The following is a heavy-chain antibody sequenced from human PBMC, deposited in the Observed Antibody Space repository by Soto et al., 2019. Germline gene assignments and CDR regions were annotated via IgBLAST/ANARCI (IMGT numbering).Heavy chain of an antibody. Sequence: GGSLRLSCAASGFTFSSYGMHWVRQAPGKGLEWVAVISYDGSNKYYADSVKGRFTISRDNSKNTLYLQMNSLRAEDTAVYYCAPELRITMVRGDPTHFDYWGQGTMVTVYS. CDR3: APELRITMVRGDPTHFDY. CDR2: ISYDGSNK. CDR1: GFTFSSYG. D-gene: IGHD3-10*01. V-gene: IGHV3-30*03. J-gene: IGHJ4*02.